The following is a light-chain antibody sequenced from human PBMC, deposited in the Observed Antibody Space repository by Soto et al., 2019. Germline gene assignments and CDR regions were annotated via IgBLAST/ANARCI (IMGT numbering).Light chain of an antibody. J-gene: IGKJ4*01. CDR1: RGISTS. V-gene: IGKV1-9*01. CDR2: APS. Sequence: DIQVTQSPSFLSASVGYRFTITCRASRGISTSLAWYQQKPGKAPNLLIYAPSTLQSGVPSRFGGSGSGTEFTLTISGLQAEDFATYYCQQLYTYPLTFGGGTTGDIK. CDR3: QQLYTYPLT.